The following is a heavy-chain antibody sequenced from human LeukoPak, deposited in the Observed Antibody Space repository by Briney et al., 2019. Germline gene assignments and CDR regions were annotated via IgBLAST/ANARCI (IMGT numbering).Heavy chain of an antibody. D-gene: IGHD2-15*01. V-gene: IGHV1-2*06. CDR2: INPNSGGT. Sequence: GASVKVSCKASDYTLTAYYIYWVRQAPGQGLEWMGRINPNSGGTDYAQNFQGRVTMTRDTSISTAYMELSRLRSDDTAVYYCARGCCSGGTCYLVENWLDPWGQGTLVTVSS. CDR1: DYTLTAYY. CDR3: ARGCCSGGTCYLVENWLDP. J-gene: IGHJ5*02.